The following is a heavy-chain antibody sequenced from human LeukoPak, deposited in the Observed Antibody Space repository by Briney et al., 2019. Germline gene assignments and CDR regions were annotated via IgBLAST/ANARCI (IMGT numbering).Heavy chain of an antibody. CDR3: ARSPDYGDYDSMENYWYFDL. D-gene: IGHD4-17*01. Sequence: SETLSLTCTVSGGSISSYYWSWIRQPPGKGLEWIGYIYYSGSTNYNPSLKSRVTISVDTPKNQFSLKLSSVTAADTAVYYCARSPDYGDYDSMENYWYFDLWGRGTLVTVSS. J-gene: IGHJ2*01. V-gene: IGHV4-59*12. CDR2: IYYSGST. CDR1: GGSISSYY.